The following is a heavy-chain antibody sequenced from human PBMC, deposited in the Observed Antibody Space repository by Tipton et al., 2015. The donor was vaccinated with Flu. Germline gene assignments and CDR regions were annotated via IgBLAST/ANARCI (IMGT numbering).Heavy chain of an antibody. D-gene: IGHD1-26*01. J-gene: IGHJ4*02. CDR1: GYTFTSYG. V-gene: IGHV1-18*01. CDR3: ARAEIGIVGATTNDY. CDR2: ISAYNGNT. Sequence: QVQLVQSGAEVKKPGASVKVSCKASGYTFTSYGISWVRQAPGQRLEWMGWISAYNGNTNYAQKLQGRVTMTTDTSTSTAYMELRSLGSDDTAVYYRARAEIGIVGATTNDYWGQGTLVTVSS.